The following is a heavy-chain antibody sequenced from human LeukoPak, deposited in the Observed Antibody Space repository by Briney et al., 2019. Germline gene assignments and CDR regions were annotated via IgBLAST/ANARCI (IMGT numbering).Heavy chain of an antibody. CDR2: ISYSATT. CDR3: ARHLYSGSYWFDY. J-gene: IGHJ4*02. Sequence: SETLSLTCTVSGGSTSSSSYYWGCIRQPPGKGLEWIGSISYSATTYYNPSLKSRVTVSVDTSKNQFSLELSSVTAADTAVYYCARHLYSGSYWFDYWGQGTLVTVSS. CDR1: GGSTSSSSYY. D-gene: IGHD1-26*01. V-gene: IGHV4-39*01.